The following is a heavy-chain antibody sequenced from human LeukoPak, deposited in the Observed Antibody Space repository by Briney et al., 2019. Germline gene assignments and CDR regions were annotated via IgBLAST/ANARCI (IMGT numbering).Heavy chain of an antibody. CDR3: ARSPLYYDFWSGYELRDY. V-gene: IGHV3-23*01. Sequence: GGSLRLSCAASGFTFSTYAMSWVRQAPGKGLEWVSAISGSGGSTYYADSVKGRFTISRDNSKNTLYLQMNSLRAEDTAVYYCARSPLYYDFWSGYELRDYWGQGTLVTVSS. CDR1: GFTFSTYA. CDR2: ISGSGGST. D-gene: IGHD3-3*01. J-gene: IGHJ4*02.